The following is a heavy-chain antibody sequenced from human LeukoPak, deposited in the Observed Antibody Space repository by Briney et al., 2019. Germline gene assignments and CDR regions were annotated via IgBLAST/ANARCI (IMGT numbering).Heavy chain of an antibody. V-gene: IGHV3-74*01. CDR2: INRDGSIT. Sequence: PGGSLRLSCAASGXPFSNYWMLWVRQAPGKGLVWVSRINRDGSITNYADSVKGRFTISRDNAKNTLYLQMNSLRGEDTAVYYCARVPEKSIVVEPATDFDYWGQGTLVTVSS. CDR1: GXPFSNYW. D-gene: IGHD2-2*01. J-gene: IGHJ4*02. CDR3: ARVPEKSIVVEPATDFDY.